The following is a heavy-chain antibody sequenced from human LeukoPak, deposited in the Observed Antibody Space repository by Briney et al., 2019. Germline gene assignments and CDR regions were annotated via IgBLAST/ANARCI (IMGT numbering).Heavy chain of an antibody. J-gene: IGHJ4*02. V-gene: IGHV4-4*02. CDR1: GGSISSSNW. CDR3: ARDPANYYDSSGYLPY. CDR2: IYHSGST. D-gene: IGHD3-22*01. Sequence: SGTLSLTCAVSGGSISSSNWWSWVRQPPGKGLEWIGEIYHSGSTNYNPSLKSRVTISVDKSKNQFSLKLSSVTAADTAVYYCARDPANYYDSSGYLPYWGQGTLVTVSS.